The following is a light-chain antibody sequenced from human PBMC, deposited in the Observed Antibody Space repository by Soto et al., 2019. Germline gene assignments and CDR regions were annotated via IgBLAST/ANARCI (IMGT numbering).Light chain of an antibody. J-gene: IGKJ4*01. CDR3: QQCNTPFT. CDR2: DAS. V-gene: IGKV1-5*01. CDR1: QNIGSR. Sequence: DIQITQSPSTLSASVGDRVAITCRASQNIGSRLAWYQQKPDEAPKLLIYDASSLESGVPLRFGGSGSGTDFTLITSSLQPDDFATYYCQQCNTPFTFGGGTKVDIK.